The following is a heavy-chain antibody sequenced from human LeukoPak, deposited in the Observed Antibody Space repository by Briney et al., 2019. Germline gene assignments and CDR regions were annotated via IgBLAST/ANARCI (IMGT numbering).Heavy chain of an antibody. Sequence: ASVKVSCKTSGYPFPSFVISWVRQAPGQGLDWMGWISGYNGKTSYAQNLQSRVTMTTDTSTRTAYMELGRLRSDDMAVYYCARDRVYDYSNPRGFDHWGQGNLVTVSS. D-gene: IGHD4-11*01. CDR1: GYPFPSFV. J-gene: IGHJ4*02. CDR3: ARDRVYDYSNPRGFDH. V-gene: IGHV1-18*03. CDR2: ISGYNGKT.